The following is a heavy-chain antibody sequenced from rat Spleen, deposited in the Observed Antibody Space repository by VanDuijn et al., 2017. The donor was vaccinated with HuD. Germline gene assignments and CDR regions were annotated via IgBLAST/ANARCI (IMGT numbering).Heavy chain of an antibody. V-gene: IGHV5-20*01. Sequence: EVQLVESGGGLVQPGRSLKLSCAASGFTFSDYYMAWVRQAPTKGLEWVAAISYDGISTYYRDSVRGRFTISSDNAKTTLYLQMGSLRSEDTATYYCTRGYAHYWGQGVMVTVSS. CDR3: TRGYAHY. J-gene: IGHJ2*01. CDR1: GFTFSDYY. CDR2: ISYDGIST. D-gene: IGHD1-7*01.